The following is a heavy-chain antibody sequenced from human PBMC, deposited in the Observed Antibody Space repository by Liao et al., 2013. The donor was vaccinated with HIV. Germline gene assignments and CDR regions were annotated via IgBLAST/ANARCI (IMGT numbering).Heavy chain of an antibody. CDR2: VYASGDS. D-gene: IGHD3-3*01. CDR3: ARTNRFLDAFDN. Sequence: QVQLQESGPGLVKPSQTLSLTCTVSGDAISSATYYWSWVRQPAGKGLEWIGRVYASGDSDKNPSLKTRVTISVDTSRNQFSLNLHSVTAADAAVYFCARTNRFLDAFDNWGQGTMVTVSS. CDR1: GDAISSATYY. V-gene: IGHV4-61*02. J-gene: IGHJ3*02.